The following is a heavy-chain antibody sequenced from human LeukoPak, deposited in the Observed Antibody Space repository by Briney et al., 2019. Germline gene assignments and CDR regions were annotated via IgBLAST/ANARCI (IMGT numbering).Heavy chain of an antibody. CDR2: ISSSGSTI. D-gene: IGHD3-22*01. Sequence: GGSLRLSCAASGFTFSSYELNWVRQAPGKGLEWVSYISSSGSTIYYADSVKGRFTISRDNAKNSLYLQMNSLRAEDTAVYYCASTGSSGYYDYWGQGTLVTVSS. CDR3: ASTGSSGYYDY. CDR1: GFTFSSYE. V-gene: IGHV3-48*03. J-gene: IGHJ4*02.